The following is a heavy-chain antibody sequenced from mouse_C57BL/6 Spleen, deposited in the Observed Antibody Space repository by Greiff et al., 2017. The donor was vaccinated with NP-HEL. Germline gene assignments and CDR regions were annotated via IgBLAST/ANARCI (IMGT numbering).Heavy chain of an antibody. D-gene: IGHD1-1*01. CDR3: ARYYYGPFDY. CDR1: GYAFTNYL. CDR2: INPGSGGT. V-gene: IGHV1-54*01. Sequence: QVQLQQSGAELVRPGTSVKVSCKASGYAFTNYLIEWVKQRPGQGLEWIGVINPGSGGTNYNEKFKGKATLTADKSSSTAYMQLSSLTSEDSAVYFCARYYYGPFDYWGQGTTLTVSS. J-gene: IGHJ2*01.